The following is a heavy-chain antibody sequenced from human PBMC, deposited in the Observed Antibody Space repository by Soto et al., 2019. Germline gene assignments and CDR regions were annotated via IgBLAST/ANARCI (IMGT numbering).Heavy chain of an antibody. J-gene: IGHJ5*01. Sequence: PGGSLRLSCAVSGITSGSYAMMWVRQAPGKGLEWVSTIGGNGGPTYYADSVKGRFTISRDNSKNIVFLQMNSLRAEDMAVYFCGKDPRLELRNVDSWGQGTLVTVSS. V-gene: IGHV3-23*01. CDR2: IGGNGGPT. CDR3: GKDPRLELRNVDS. CDR1: GITSGSYA. D-gene: IGHD1-7*01.